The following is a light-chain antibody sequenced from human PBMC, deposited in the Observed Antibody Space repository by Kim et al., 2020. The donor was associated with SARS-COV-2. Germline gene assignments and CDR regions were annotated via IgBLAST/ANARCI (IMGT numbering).Light chain of an antibody. CDR1: SLRSDY. J-gene: IGLJ3*02. Sequence: ALGQTVRITCQGDSLRSDYASWYQQKPGQAPVLVIDGKKNRPSGIPDRFSGSSSGNTASLTITGAQAEDEADYYCNSRDSSGNHWVFGGGTQLTVL. V-gene: IGLV3-19*01. CDR2: GKK. CDR3: NSRDSSGNHWV.